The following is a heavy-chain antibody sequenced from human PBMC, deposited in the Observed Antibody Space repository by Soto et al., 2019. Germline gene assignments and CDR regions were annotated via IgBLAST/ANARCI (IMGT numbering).Heavy chain of an antibody. J-gene: IGHJ6*02. V-gene: IGHV3-15*01. Sequence: GGSLRLSCTASGFTFTNAWMSWVRQVPGKGLEWVARIKNKVDGGIADYPAPVKGRFTISRDDSKNTLYLQMNGLKEEDTAVYYCIKDPYCTNGVCQGTYYYYGMHVWGQGTTVTVSS. CDR3: IKDPYCTNGVCQGTYYYYGMHV. D-gene: IGHD2-8*01. CDR1: GFTFTNAW. CDR2: IKNKVDGGIA.